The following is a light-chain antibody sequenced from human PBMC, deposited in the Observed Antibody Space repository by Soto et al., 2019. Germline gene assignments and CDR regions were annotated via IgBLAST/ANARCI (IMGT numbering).Light chain of an antibody. Sequence: QSVLTQPASVSGSPGQSITISCTGTSSDVGGYNLVSWYQQYPDKAPKPMIFNANTRPSGVSTRFSGSKSGNTASLTISGLQAEDEAEYYCSSYKSSSTPPYVFGTGTKLTVL. J-gene: IGLJ1*01. CDR1: SSDVGGYNL. V-gene: IGLV2-14*01. CDR2: NAN. CDR3: SSYKSSSTPPYV.